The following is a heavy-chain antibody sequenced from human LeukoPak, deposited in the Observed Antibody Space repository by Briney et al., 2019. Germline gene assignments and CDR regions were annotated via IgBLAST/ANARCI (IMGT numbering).Heavy chain of an antibody. CDR1: GFTFSSYG. J-gene: IGHJ4*02. Sequence: GRSLRLSCAASGFTFSSYGMHWVRQAPGKGLEWVAVISYDGSNKYYADSVKGRFTISRDNSKNTLYLQMNSLRAEDTAVYYCARDIAAAAASYWGQGTLVTVSS. CDR3: ARDIAAAAASY. D-gene: IGHD6-13*01. V-gene: IGHV3-30*03. CDR2: ISYDGSNK.